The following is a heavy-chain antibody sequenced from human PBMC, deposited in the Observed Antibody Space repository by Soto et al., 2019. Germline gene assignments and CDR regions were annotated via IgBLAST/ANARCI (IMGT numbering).Heavy chain of an antibody. D-gene: IGHD3-22*01. CDR3: ARHYYDSSGYIDY. V-gene: IGHV4-39*01. Sequence: PSETLSLTCTVSGGSISSSSYYWGWIRQPPGKGLEWIGSIYYSGSTYYNPSLKSRVTISVDTSKNQFSLKLSSVTAADTAVYYCARHYYDSSGYIDYWGQGTLVTVPQ. CDR1: GGSISSSSYY. J-gene: IGHJ4*02. CDR2: IYYSGST.